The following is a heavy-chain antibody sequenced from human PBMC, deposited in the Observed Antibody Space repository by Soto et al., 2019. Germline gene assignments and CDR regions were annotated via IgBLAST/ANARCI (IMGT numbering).Heavy chain of an antibody. CDR3: ARAPNPGDYDNYYYYGMDV. Sequence: GGSLRLSCAASGFTFSSYSMNWVRQAPGKGLEWVSYISSSSSTIYYTDSVKGRFTISRDNAKNSLYLQMNSLRDEDTAVYYCARAPNPGDYDNYYYYGMDVWGQGTTVTVSS. CDR2: ISSSSSTI. V-gene: IGHV3-48*02. J-gene: IGHJ6*02. CDR1: GFTFSSYS. D-gene: IGHD4-17*01.